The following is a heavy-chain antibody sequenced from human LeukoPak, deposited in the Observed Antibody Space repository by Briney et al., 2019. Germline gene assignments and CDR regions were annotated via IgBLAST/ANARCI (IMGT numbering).Heavy chain of an antibody. CDR2: IHYSGST. Sequence: SETLSLTCTVSGGSISSYYWSWIRQLPGKGLEWIGYIHYSGSTNYNPSLKSRVTISVDTSKNQFSLKLSSVTAADTAVYYCARGTTEIDYWGQGTLVTVSS. J-gene: IGHJ4*02. CDR1: GGSISSYY. V-gene: IGHV4-59*01. CDR3: ARGTTEIDY. D-gene: IGHD4-11*01.